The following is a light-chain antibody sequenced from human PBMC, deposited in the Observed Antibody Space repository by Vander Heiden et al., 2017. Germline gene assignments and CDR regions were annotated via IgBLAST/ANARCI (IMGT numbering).Light chain of an antibody. J-gene: IGKJ5*01. CDR2: DAS. Sequence: DIQMTQSPSSLSASVGDRVTITCQASQDISNYLNWYQQKPGKAPKLLIYDASNLETGVPSRFSGSGSGTDFTFTISRLQPEDLATYYCQQDDNLPITFGQGTQLEIK. CDR3: QQDDNLPIT. V-gene: IGKV1-33*01. CDR1: QDISNY.